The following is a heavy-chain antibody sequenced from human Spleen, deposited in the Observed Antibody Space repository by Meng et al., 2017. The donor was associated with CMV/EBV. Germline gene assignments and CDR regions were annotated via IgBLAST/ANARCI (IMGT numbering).Heavy chain of an antibody. J-gene: IGHJ6*02. V-gene: IGHV3-21*04. CDR1: GFTFSTYI. CDR3: ARGDYSYYYAMDV. CDR2: IGYTKGYI. D-gene: IGHD3-10*01. Sequence: GGSLRLSCAASGFTFSTYIMNWVRQAPGKGLEWVSSIGYTKGYIYYADSVKGRFTISRDNAKNSLYLQMNSLRAEDTALYHCARGDYSYYYAMDVWGQGTTVTVSS.